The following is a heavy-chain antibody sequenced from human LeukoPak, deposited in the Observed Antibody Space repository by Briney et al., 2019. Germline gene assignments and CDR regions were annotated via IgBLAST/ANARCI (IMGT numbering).Heavy chain of an antibody. Sequence: ASVKVSCKASGYTFTSYGISWVRQAPGQGLEWMGWISAYNGNTNYAQKLQGRVTMTTDTSTSTAYMELRSLRPDDTAVYYCARDVLGYCSGGSCRTHDLWGQGTLVTVSS. CDR2: ISAYNGNT. J-gene: IGHJ4*02. CDR3: ARDVLGYCSGGSCRTHDL. CDR1: GYTFTSYG. V-gene: IGHV1-18*01. D-gene: IGHD2-15*01.